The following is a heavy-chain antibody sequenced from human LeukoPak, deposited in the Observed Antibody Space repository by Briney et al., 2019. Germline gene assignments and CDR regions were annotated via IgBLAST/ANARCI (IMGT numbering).Heavy chain of an antibody. V-gene: IGHV4-4*02. CDR2: IYHSGST. Sequence: SETLSHTCAVSGGPISSNNWWSWVRQPPGKGLEWIGEIYHSGSTNYNPSLKSRVTISVDKPKNQFPLKLSSVTAADTAVYYCARRGYYDSSGLDYWGQGTLVTVSS. J-gene: IGHJ4*02. D-gene: IGHD3-22*01. CDR3: ARRGYYDSSGLDY. CDR1: GGPISSNNW.